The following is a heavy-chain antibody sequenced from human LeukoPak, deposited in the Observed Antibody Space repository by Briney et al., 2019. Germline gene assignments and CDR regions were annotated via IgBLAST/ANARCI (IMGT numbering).Heavy chain of an antibody. CDR2: ISSSGSTI. CDR1: GFTFSSYE. CDR3: ARSLDRTSHASY. Sequence: GGSLRLSCAASGFTFSSYEMNWVRQAPGKGLEWVSYISSSGSTIYYADSVKGRFTISRDNAKNSLYLQMNSLRAEDTAVYYCARSLDRTSHASYWGQATLVTVSS. D-gene: IGHD2-2*01. V-gene: IGHV3-48*03. J-gene: IGHJ4*02.